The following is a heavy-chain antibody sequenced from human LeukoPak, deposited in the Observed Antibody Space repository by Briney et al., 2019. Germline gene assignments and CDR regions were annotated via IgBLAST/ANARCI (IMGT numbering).Heavy chain of an antibody. CDR2: ISTSAST. J-gene: IGHJ6*03. Sequence: TLSLTSTVSGGSLTSYSWSWRPQPPEKGLEWIGYISTSASTNYIPSLKSQVPISLDTSKNQLSLKLSSVPAADTVVYYCARHWELQEWDYYYYYMDVWGKGTTVTVSS. CDR1: GGSLTSYS. D-gene: IGHD1-26*01. CDR3: ARHWELQEWDYYYYYMDV. V-gene: IGHV4-4*09.